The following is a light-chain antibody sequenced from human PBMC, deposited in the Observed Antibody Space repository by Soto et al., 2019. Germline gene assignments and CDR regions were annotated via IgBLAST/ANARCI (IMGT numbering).Light chain of an antibody. V-gene: IGLV1-44*01. CDR2: SNN. CDR3: AAWDDSLWV. CDR1: SSNIGSNT. Sequence: QSVLTQPLSASGTPGQRVTISCSGSSSNIGSNTVNWYQQLPGTAPKLLIYSNNQRPSGVPDRFSGSKSGTSASLAISGLQSEDEADYYCAAWDDSLWVFGGGIKLTVL. J-gene: IGLJ3*02.